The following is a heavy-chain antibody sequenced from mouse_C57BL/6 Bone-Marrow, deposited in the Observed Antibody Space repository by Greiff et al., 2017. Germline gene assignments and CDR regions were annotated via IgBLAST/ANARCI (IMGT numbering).Heavy chain of an antibody. Sequence: VPRVESGPELVKPGASVKLSCKASGYTFTSYDINWVKQRPGQGLEWIGWIYPRDGSTKYNEKFKGKATLTVDTSSSTAYMELHSLTSEDSAVYFCARSGWAWLAYWGQGTLVTVSA. CDR2: IYPRDGST. CDR1: GYTFTSYD. D-gene: IGHD3-1*01. CDR3: ARSGWAWLAY. V-gene: IGHV1-85*01. J-gene: IGHJ3*01.